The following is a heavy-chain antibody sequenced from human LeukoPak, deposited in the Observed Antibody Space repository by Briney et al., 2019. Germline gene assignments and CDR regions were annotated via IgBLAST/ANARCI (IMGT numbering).Heavy chain of an antibody. CDR2: IRSKAYGGTT. CDR1: GFTFGDYA. V-gene: IGHV3-49*04. J-gene: IGHJ4*02. Sequence: GGSLRLSCTASGFTFGDYAMSWVRQAPAKGQEWVGFIRSKAYGGTTEYAASVKGRITISRDDSKSIAYLQMNSLKTEDTAVYYCTRDRTSAGYSSGWYNDWGQGTLVTVSS. D-gene: IGHD6-19*01. CDR3: TRDRTSAGYSSGWYND.